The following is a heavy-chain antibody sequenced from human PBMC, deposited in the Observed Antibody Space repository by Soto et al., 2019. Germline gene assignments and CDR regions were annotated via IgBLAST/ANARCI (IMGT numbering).Heavy chain of an antibody. CDR2: ISSSSSYI. D-gene: IGHD3-10*01. CDR1: GFTFSSYS. V-gene: IGHV3-21*01. CDR3: ARPISPTMVPYYYGMDV. Sequence: PGGSLRLSCAASGFTFSSYSMNWVRQAPGKGLEWVSSISSSSSYIYYADSVKGRFTISRDNAKNSLYLQMNSLRAEDTAVYYCARPISPTMVPYYYGMDVWGQGTTVTVSS. J-gene: IGHJ6*02.